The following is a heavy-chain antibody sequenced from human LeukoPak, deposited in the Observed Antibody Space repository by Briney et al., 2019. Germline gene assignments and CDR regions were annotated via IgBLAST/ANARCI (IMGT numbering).Heavy chain of an antibody. V-gene: IGHV3-48*03. CDR2: VSSSGGTI. CDR3: ARERSSSTWGSFDY. D-gene: IGHD6-13*01. CDR1: GFTFSSYE. Sequence: GGSLRLSCAASGFTFSSYEMNWARQSPGKGLEWVSYVSSSGGTIYYADSVKGRFTISRDNAKNSVYLQMNSLRAEDTAVYYCARERSSSTWGSFDYWGQGTLVTVSS. J-gene: IGHJ4*02.